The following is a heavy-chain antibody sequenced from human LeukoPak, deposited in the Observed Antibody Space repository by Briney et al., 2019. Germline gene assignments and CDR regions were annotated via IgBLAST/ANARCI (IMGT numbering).Heavy chain of an antibody. CDR3: VMTAGPPTDH. CDR2: ISAGGYPI. CDR1: GSTLNDYY. V-gene: IGHV3-11*04. J-gene: IGHJ4*01. Sequence: PGGSLTLSCTGSGSTLNDYYMSWVRQAPGKGLEWLSFISAGGYPIYYADSVRGRFTISRDTAKNSLYLQMNSLRVEDTAVYYCVMTAGPPTDHWGQGALVTVSS.